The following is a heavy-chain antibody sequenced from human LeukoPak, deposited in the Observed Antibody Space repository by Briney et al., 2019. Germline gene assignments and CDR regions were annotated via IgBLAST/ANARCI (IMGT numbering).Heavy chain of an antibody. Sequence: PETLSLTCTVSGGSISSYYWSWIRQPAGKGLEWIGRIYTSGSTNYNPSLKSRVTISADKSKNQFSLKLSSVTAADTAVYYCARKSSSSLDYYYYMDVWGKGTTVTVSS. CDR3: ARKSSSSLDYYYYMDV. CDR1: GGSISSYY. D-gene: IGHD6-6*01. CDR2: IYTSGST. V-gene: IGHV4-4*07. J-gene: IGHJ6*03.